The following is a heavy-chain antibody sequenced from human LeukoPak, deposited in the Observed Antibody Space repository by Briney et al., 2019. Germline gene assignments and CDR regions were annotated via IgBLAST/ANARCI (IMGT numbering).Heavy chain of an antibody. J-gene: IGHJ4*02. D-gene: IGHD3-9*01. Sequence: GGSLRLSCATSGFTFSNTFLNWVRQAPGKGLQYVSSIDTVDYTYYADSVRGRFTISRDNAKNSLYLQMNGLRAEDTAVYYCARVEDYDILTGFDYWGQGTLVTVSS. CDR3: ARVEDYDILTGFDY. CDR2: IDTVDYT. V-gene: IGHV3-69-1*01. CDR1: GFTFSNTF.